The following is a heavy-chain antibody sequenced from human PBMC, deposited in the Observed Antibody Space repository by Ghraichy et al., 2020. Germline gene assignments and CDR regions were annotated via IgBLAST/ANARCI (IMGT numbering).Heavy chain of an antibody. Sequence: GESLNISCAASGFTVSSKYMSWVRQAPGKGLEWVSVIYSGGSTYYADSVKGRFTISRHNSKNTLYLQMNSLRAEDTAVYYCAREAMDYGGKSGGDWYFDLWGRGTLVTVSS. CDR3: AREAMDYGGKSGGDWYFDL. CDR2: IYSGGST. CDR1: GFTVSSKY. J-gene: IGHJ2*01. V-gene: IGHV3-53*04. D-gene: IGHD4-23*01.